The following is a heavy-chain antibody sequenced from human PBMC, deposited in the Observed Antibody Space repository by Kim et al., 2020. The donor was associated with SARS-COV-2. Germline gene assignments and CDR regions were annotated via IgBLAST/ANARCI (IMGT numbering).Heavy chain of an antibody. CDR1: GYSFTSYW. CDR3: ARRSHYYGSGSYYYYYGMGV. V-gene: IGHV5-51*01. CDR2: IYPGDSDT. D-gene: IGHD3-10*01. Sequence: GESLKISCKGSGYSFTSYWIGWVRQMPGKGLEWMGIIYPGDSDTRYSPSFQGQVTISADKSISTAYLQWSSLKASDTAMYYCARRSHYYGSGSYYYYYGMGVWGQGTTVTV. J-gene: IGHJ6*01.